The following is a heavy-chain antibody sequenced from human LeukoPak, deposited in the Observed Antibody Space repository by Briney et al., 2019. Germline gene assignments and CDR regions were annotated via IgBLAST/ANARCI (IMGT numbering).Heavy chain of an antibody. D-gene: IGHD6-19*01. CDR1: GFTVSSNY. Sequence: GGSLRLSCAASGFTVSSNYMSWVRQAPGKGLAWVSVIYSGGSTYYADSVKGRFTISRDNSKNTLYLQMNSLRPEDTAVYYCARQAVAGQVDYWGQGTLVTVSS. V-gene: IGHV3-66*04. CDR3: ARQAVAGQVDY. J-gene: IGHJ4*02. CDR2: IYSGGST.